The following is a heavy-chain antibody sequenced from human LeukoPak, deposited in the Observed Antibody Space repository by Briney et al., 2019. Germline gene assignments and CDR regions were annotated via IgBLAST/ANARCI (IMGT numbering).Heavy chain of an antibody. CDR2: MNPNSGNT. CDR1: GYTFTSYD. V-gene: IGHV1-8*01. D-gene: IGHD6-19*01. CDR3: ARGASSGWYSYYYYYGMDV. Sequence: ASVKVSCKASGYTFTSYDINWVRQATGQGLEWMGWMNPNSGNTGYTQKFQGRVTMTSDTSISTAYMELSSLRSEDTAVYYCARGASSGWYSYYYYYGMDVWGQGTTVTVSS. J-gene: IGHJ6*02.